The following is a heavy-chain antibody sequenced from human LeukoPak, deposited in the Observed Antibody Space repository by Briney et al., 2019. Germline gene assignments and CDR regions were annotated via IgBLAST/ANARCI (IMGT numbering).Heavy chain of an antibody. J-gene: IGHJ4*02. CDR3: ARVRDQQWLVGYFDY. CDR1: GGSISSSSYY. D-gene: IGHD6-19*01. Sequence: KASETLSLTCTVSGGSISSSSYYWGWIRQPPGKGLEWIGSIYYSGSTYYNPSLKSRVTISVDTSKNQFSLKLSSVTAADTAVYYCARVRDQQWLVGYFDYWGQGTLVTVSS. V-gene: IGHV4-39*07. CDR2: IYYSGST.